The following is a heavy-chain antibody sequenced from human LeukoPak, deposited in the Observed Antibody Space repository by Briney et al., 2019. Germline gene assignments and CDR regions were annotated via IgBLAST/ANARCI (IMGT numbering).Heavy chain of an antibody. CDR1: GGSISSGDYY. J-gene: IGHJ5*02. D-gene: IGHD3-10*01. Sequence: SQTLSLTCTVSGGSISSGDYYWSWIRQPPGKGLEWIGYIYYSGSTYYNPSLKSRFTISVDTSKNQFSLKLTSVTAADTAVYYCARGVYGSGSYTGSNWFDPWGQGTLVTVSS. CDR3: ARGVYGSGSYTGSNWFDP. CDR2: IYYSGST. V-gene: IGHV4-30-4*01.